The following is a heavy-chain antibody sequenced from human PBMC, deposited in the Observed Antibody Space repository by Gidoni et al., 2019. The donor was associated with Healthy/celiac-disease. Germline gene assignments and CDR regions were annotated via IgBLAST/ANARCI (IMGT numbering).Heavy chain of an antibody. J-gene: IGHJ3*02. CDR3: ARDRLRGGAFDI. D-gene: IGHD4-17*01. CDR2: IYYSGST. V-gene: IGHV4-59*01. CDR1: GGSISSYY. Sequence: QVQLQESGPGLVKPSETLSLTCTVSGGSISSYYWSWIRQPPGKGLEWIGYIYYSGSTNYNPSLKSRVTISVDTSKNQFSLKLSSVTAADTAVYYCARDRLRGGAFDIWGQGTMVTVSS.